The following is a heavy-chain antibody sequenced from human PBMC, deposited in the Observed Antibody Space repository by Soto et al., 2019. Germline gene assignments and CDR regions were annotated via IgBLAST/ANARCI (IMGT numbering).Heavy chain of an antibody. CDR1: GGSISSYY. D-gene: IGHD6-13*01. V-gene: IGHV4-4*07. J-gene: IGHJ4*02. Sequence: PSETLSLTCTVSGGSISSYYWSWIRQPAGKGLEWIGRIYTSGSTNYNPSLKSRVTMSVDTSKNQFSLKLSSVTAADTAVYYCARGPRIAAAGTWYFDYWGQGTLVTVSS. CDR2: IYTSGST. CDR3: ARGPRIAAAGTWYFDY.